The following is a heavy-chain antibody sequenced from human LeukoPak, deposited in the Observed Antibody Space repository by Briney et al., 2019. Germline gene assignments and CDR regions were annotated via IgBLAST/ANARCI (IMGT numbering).Heavy chain of an antibody. V-gene: IGHV4-61*01. CDR2: IYYSGST. CDR3: ARGLYYYYYMDV. D-gene: IGHD3-16*01. CDR1: GYSISSGYY. J-gene: IGHJ6*03. Sequence: SETLSLTCTVSGYSISSGYYWGWIRPPPGKGLEWIGYIYYSGSTNYNPSLKSRVTISVDTSKNQFSLKLSSVTAADTAVYYCARGLYYYYYMDVWGKGTTVTVSS.